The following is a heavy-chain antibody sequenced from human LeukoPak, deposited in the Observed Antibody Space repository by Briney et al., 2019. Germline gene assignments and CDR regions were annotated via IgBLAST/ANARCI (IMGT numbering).Heavy chain of an antibody. CDR1: GYTFTGYY. D-gene: IGHD3-10*01. Sequence: EASVKVSCKASGYTFTGYYMHWVRQAPGQGLEWMGWINPNSGGTNYAQKFQGRVTMTRDTSISTAYMELSRLRSDDTAVYYCARDTLGFGELLFYYGMDVWGQGTTVTVS. CDR2: INPNSGGT. CDR3: ARDTLGFGELLFYYGMDV. V-gene: IGHV1-2*02. J-gene: IGHJ6*02.